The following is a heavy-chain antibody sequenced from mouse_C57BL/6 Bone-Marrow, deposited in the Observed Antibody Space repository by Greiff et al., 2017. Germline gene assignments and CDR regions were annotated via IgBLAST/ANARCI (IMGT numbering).Heavy chain of an antibody. CDR2: INYDGSST. CDR1: GFTFSDYY. D-gene: IGHD1-1*01. V-gene: IGHV5-16*01. J-gene: IGHJ4*01. CDR3: ARDLRDYAMDY. Sequence: EVHLVESEGGLVQPGSSMKLSCTASGFTFSDYYMAWVRQVPEKGLEWVANINYDGSSTYYLDSLKSRFIISRDNAKNILYLQMSSLKSEDTATYYCARDLRDYAMDYWGQGTSVTVSS.